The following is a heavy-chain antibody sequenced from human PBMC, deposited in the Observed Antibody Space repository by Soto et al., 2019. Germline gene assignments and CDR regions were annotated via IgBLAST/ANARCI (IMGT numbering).Heavy chain of an antibody. Sequence: PGGSLRLSCAASGFTFSGYAMSWVRQAPGKGLECVSAISGSGGSTYYADSVKGRFTISRDNSKNTLYMQMNSLRAEDTAVYYCAQDIVRSAGTPNQPNYWRPGSLVTVSS. V-gene: IGHV3-23*01. CDR2: ISGSGGST. D-gene: IGHD1-1*01. CDR3: AQDIVRSAGTPNQPNY. J-gene: IGHJ4*02. CDR1: GFTFSGYA.